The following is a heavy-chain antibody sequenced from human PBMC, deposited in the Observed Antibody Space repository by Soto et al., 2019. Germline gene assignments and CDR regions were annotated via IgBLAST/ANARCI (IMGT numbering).Heavy chain of an antibody. J-gene: IGHJ3*01. CDR1: GFSVSTNY. V-gene: IGHV3-53*01. Sequence: EGQLVESGGGLIQPGGSLRLSCVASGFSVSTNYMSWVRQAPGQGLEWVSTIYYGGNTYYADSVKGRFTISRDNAKNTLDLQMNSLRADDTAVYYCARHWYCTPTSCNPDALDFWGQGRVTVSA. CDR2: IYYGGNT. CDR3: ARHWYCTPTSCNPDALDF. D-gene: IGHD2-8*01.